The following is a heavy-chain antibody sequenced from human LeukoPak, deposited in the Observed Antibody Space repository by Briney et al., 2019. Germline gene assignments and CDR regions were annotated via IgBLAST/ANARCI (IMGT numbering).Heavy chain of an antibody. V-gene: IGHV3-21*01. J-gene: IGHJ4*02. CDR1: GFTLSSYS. CDR3: ARSEHSSSSFDY. CDR2: ISTSSTHI. D-gene: IGHD6-6*01. Sequence: GGSLRLSCAASGFTLSSYSMNWVRQAPGKGLEWVSYISTSSTHIYYADSVKGRFTISRDNARNSLYLQMNSLRAEDTAIYYCARSEHSSSSFDYWGQGTLVTVSS.